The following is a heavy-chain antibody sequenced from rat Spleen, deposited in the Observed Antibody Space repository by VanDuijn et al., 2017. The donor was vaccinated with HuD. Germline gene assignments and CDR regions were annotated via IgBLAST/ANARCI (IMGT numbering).Heavy chain of an antibody. V-gene: IGHV2S63*01. CDR2: GST. D-gene: IGHD1-4*01. CDR3: ARDPTTRVPLDY. Sequence: GSTAYNSLLKSRLSITRDISKSQVFLKMNSLQTEDTATYYCARDPTTRVPLDYWGQGTLVTVSS. J-gene: IGHJ3*01.